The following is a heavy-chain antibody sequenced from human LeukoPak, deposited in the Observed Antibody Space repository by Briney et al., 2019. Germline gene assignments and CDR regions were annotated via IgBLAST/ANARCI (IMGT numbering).Heavy chain of an antibody. CDR3: ALRYFDRDY. V-gene: IGHV4-59*08. Sequence: SETLSLTCSVSGGSISSYYWSWIRQPPGKGLEWIGYIYYSGSTNYNPSLKSRVTISVDTSKNQFSLKLSSVTAADTAVYYCALRYFDRDYWGQGTLVTVSS. J-gene: IGHJ4*02. CDR1: GGSISSYY. CDR2: IYYSGST. D-gene: IGHD3-9*01.